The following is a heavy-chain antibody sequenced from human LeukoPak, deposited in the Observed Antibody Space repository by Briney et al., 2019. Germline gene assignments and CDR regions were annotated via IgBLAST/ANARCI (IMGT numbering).Heavy chain of an antibody. CDR2: IYYSGST. CDR1: GGSISSYY. Sequence: SETLSLTCTVSGGSISSYYWSWIRQPPGKGLECIGYIYYSGSTNYNPSLKSRVTISVDTSKNQFSLKLNSVTAADTAVYYCASAMSIVSPTVFDYWGQGTLVTVSS. D-gene: IGHD2-15*01. J-gene: IGHJ4*02. V-gene: IGHV4-59*01. CDR3: ASAMSIVSPTVFDY.